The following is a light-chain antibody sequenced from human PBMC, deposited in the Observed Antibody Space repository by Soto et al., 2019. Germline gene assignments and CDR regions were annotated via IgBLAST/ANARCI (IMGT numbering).Light chain of an antibody. Sequence: DIQLTQSPSFLAASVGDRVTITCRASQDIGNFLAWYQQKPGKVPKILIYAESTLQSGVPYRLSGSGSGTDLNLTISRLQPEDVATYYCQKCKVAPFTCGGGTKVDIK. V-gene: IGKV1-27*01. J-gene: IGKJ4*01. CDR2: AES. CDR1: QDIGNF. CDR3: QKCKVAPFT.